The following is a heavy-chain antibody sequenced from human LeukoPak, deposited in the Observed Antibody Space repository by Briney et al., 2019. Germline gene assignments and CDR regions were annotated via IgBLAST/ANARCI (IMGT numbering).Heavy chain of an antibody. D-gene: IGHD3-10*01. CDR1: GGSISSSNYY. V-gene: IGHV4-61*02. CDR2: IYTTGSP. CDR3: ARDLGITTAREFPSWFDP. Sequence: SETLSLTCTVSGGSISSSNYYWPWIRQPAGKGLEWIGRIYTTGSPSYSPSLKSRVTISVDTSTNQFSLKLTSVSAADTAVYYCARDLGITTAREFPSWFDPWGQGTLVTVSS. J-gene: IGHJ5*02.